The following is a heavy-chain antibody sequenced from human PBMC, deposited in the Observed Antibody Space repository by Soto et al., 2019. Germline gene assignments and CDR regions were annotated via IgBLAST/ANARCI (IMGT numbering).Heavy chain of an antibody. J-gene: IGHJ6*02. CDR1: GGSVSSGSHY. CDR2: IYNTGST. CDR3: ARNILHCSSSVYYYYGMDV. D-gene: IGHD6-6*01. Sequence: QVQLKEWGPGLVKPSETLSLTGTVSGGSVSSGSHYWSWIRQPPAKGLEWVGYIYNTGSTNYNPALKSRVTISVDMSKNQFSLKLRSVTTADTAVYYCARNILHCSSSVYYYYGMDVWGRGTTVTVSS. V-gene: IGHV4-61*01.